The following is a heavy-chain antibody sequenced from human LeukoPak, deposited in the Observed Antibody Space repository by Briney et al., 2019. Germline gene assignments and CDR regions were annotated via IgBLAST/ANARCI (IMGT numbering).Heavy chain of an antibody. D-gene: IGHD1-7*01. CDR1: GGSNSSYY. V-gene: IGHV4-59*01. Sequence: SETLSLTCTVSGGSNSSYYWSWIRPPPGKGLEWIGYIYYSGSTNYNPSLKSRVTISVDTSKNQFSLKLSSVTAADTAVYYCARDNWNYGSSMDVWGQGTTVTVSS. CDR3: ARDNWNYGSSMDV. J-gene: IGHJ6*02. CDR2: IYYSGST.